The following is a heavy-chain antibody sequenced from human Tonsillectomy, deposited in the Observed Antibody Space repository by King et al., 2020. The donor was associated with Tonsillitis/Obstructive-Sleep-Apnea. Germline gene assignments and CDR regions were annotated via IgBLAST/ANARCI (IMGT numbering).Heavy chain of an antibody. Sequence: QLVQSGGGSVQPGGSLRLSCAASGFTFAGYAMTWVRQAPGKGLEWVSSISDNGVGTHYADSVKGRFTISRDNSKNTLYLQMNSLRVDDTAVYYCAGGPAGADYYYMDVWGKGTTVTVSS. CDR1: GFTFAGYA. CDR2: ISDNGVGT. V-gene: IGHV3-23*04. J-gene: IGHJ6*03. D-gene: IGHD6-19*01. CDR3: AGGPAGADYYYMDV.